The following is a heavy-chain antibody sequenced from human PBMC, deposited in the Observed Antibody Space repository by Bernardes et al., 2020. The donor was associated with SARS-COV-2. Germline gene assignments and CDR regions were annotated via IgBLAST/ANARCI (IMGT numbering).Heavy chain of an antibody. CDR2: FAPADGET. V-gene: IGHV1-24*01. CDR3: ATSPPRSSWGNWFDP. D-gene: IGHD6-13*01. CDR1: GYTLTALS. Sequence: ASVKVSCKVSGYTLTALSMHWVRQAPGQGLEWMGGFAPADGETIYAQKFQGRVTMTEDTSTDTAYMELSSLRSEDTAVYYCATSPPRSSWGNWFDPWGQGTLVTVSS. J-gene: IGHJ5*02.